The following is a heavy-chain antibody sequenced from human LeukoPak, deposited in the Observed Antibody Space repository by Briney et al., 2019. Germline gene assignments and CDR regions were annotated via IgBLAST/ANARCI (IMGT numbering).Heavy chain of an antibody. V-gene: IGHV4-59*01. D-gene: IGHD6-6*01. CDR3: ARDRGYGSSPRWYFDY. CDR1: GGSISSYY. CDR2: IYYSGST. Sequence: SQTLSLTCTVSGGSISSYYWSWIRQPPGKGLEWIGYIYYSGSTNYNPSLKSRVTLSVDASKNQFSLNLSSVTAADTAVYYCARDRGYGSSPRWYFDYWGQGTLVTVSS. J-gene: IGHJ4*02.